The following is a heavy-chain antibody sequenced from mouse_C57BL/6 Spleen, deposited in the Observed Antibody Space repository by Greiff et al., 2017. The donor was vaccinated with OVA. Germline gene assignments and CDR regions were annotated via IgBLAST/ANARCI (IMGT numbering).Heavy chain of an antibody. V-gene: IGHV5-4*01. CDR1: GFTFSSYA. D-gene: IGHD2-4*01. Sequence: EVHLVESGGGLVKPGGSLKLSCAASGFTFSSYAMSWVRQTPEKRLEWVATISDGGSYTYYPDNVKGRFTIARDNAKNNLYLQMSHLKSEDTAMYYCAKVYYDYLYYFDYWGQGTTLTVSS. J-gene: IGHJ2*01. CDR3: AKVYYDYLYYFDY. CDR2: ISDGGSYT.